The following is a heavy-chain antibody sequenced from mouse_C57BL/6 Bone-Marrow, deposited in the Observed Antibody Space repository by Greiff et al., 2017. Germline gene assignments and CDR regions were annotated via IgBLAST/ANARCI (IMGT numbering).Heavy chain of an antibody. CDR2: IDPSDSYT. J-gene: IGHJ1*03. Sequence: QVQLQQSGAELVRPGASVKLSCTASGFNIKDDYIHWVKQRPEQGLEWIGEIDPSDSYTNYNQKFKGKATLTVDTSSSTAYMQLSSLTSEDSAVYYCARDDSWYFDVWGTGTTVTVSS. CDR3: ARDDSWYFDV. D-gene: IGHD2-4*01. V-gene: IGHV1-50*01. CDR1: GFNIKDDY.